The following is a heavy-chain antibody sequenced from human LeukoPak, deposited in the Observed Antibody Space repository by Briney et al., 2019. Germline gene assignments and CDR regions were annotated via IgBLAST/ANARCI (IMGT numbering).Heavy chain of an antibody. V-gene: IGHV1-2*02. CDR1: GYTFTGYY. CDR2: INPNSGGT. CDR3: ARDRNDYDNLGADPAFDY. J-gene: IGHJ4*02. Sequence: ASVKVSCKASGYTFTGYYMHWGRQAPGQGLEWMGWINPNSGGTNYAQKFQGRVTMTRDTSISTVYMELSRLRSDDTAVYYCARDRNDYDNLGADPAFDYWGQGTLVTVSS. D-gene: IGHD3-9*01.